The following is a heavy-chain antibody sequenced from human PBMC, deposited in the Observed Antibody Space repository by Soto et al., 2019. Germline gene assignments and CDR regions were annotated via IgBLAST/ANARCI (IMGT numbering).Heavy chain of an antibody. CDR1: GYSFTAYA. Sequence: VSVKVSCKASGYSFTAYAIHWVRQAPGQRLEWMGWINAADGKTKYSQRFQGRVTITRDTSASTVYMGLSSLRSEDTAVYYCARLPFIPAAISWFDPWGQGTPVTVSS. J-gene: IGHJ5*02. CDR2: INAADGKT. CDR3: ARLPFIPAAISWFDP. D-gene: IGHD2-2*01. V-gene: IGHV1-3*01.